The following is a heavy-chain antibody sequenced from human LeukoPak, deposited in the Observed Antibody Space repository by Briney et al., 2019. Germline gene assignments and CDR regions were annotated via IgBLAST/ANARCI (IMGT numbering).Heavy chain of an antibody. CDR1: GFTFSSYA. D-gene: IGHD2-2*01. Sequence: GGSLRLSCAASGFTFSSYAMHWVRQAPGKGLEWVAVISYDGSNKYYADSVKGRFTISRDNSKNTLYLQMNSLSAEDTAVYYCARGGSLGYCSSTSCSIAAAGNYYYGMDVWGQGTTVTVSS. CDR2: ISYDGSNK. V-gene: IGHV3-30-3*01. CDR3: ARGGSLGYCSSTSCSIAAAGNYYYGMDV. J-gene: IGHJ6*02.